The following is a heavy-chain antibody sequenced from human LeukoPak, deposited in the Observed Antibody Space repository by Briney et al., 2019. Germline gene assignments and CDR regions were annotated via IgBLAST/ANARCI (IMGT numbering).Heavy chain of an antibody. Sequence: GGSLRLSCAASGFTFTNYAMSWVRQAPGKGLEWVSGISGGGGSTYYADSVKGRFTISRDNSKNTLYLQMNSLRAEDTAVYYCAKAPTYYYDSSGLDSYFDYWGQGTLVTVSS. J-gene: IGHJ4*02. CDR1: GFTFTNYA. CDR2: ISGGGGST. CDR3: AKAPTYYYDSSGLDSYFDY. D-gene: IGHD3-22*01. V-gene: IGHV3-23*01.